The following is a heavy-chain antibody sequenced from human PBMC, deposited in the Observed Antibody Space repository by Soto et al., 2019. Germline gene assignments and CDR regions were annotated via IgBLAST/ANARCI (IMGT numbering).Heavy chain of an antibody. J-gene: IGHJ4*02. V-gene: IGHV1-69*13. CDR3: AIPDPRVVGATYYFDY. CDR2: IIPIFGTA. Sequence: GASVKVSCKASGGTFSIYAIIWVRQAPGQGLEWMGGIIPIFGTANYAQKFQGRVTITADESTSTAYMELSSLRSEDTAVYYCAIPDPRVVGATYYFDYWGQGTLVTVSS. CDR1: GGTFSIYA. D-gene: IGHD1-26*01.